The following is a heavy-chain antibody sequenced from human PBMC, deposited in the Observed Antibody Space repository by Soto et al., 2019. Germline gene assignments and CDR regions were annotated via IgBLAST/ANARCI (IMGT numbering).Heavy chain of an antibody. J-gene: IGHJ4*01. Sequence: QITLKESGPTLMKPTQTLTLTCTFSGFSLSIDAAGVGWIRQSPGKALEWLALIYWDDEKLYSPSLKSRLTITKDTSKNQVVLTMIDMDPVDTATYYCVHRSGGYIWPSTYFFDSWGRGILVTVSS. V-gene: IGHV2-5*02. CDR1: GFSLSIDAAG. D-gene: IGHD2-2*01. CDR3: VHRSGGYIWPSTYFFDS. CDR2: IYWDDEK.